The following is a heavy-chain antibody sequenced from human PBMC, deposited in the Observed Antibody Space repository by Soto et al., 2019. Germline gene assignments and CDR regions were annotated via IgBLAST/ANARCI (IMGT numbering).Heavy chain of an antibody. CDR1: GFTFSNYA. CDR3: ATDLNWSGT. V-gene: IGHV3-7*01. CDR2: IKPDGSDK. D-gene: IGHD3-3*01. Sequence: PGGSPRLSCVASGFTFSNYAMPWVRQAPGKGLEFLATIKPDGSDKYYVDSVRGRFTISRDNAKNSLSLQMNSLRAEDTALYYCATDLNWSGTWGQGTMVTVSS. J-gene: IGHJ3*01.